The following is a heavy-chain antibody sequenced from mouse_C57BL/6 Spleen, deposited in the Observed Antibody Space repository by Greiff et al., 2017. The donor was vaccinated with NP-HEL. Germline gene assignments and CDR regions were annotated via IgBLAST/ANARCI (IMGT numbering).Heavy chain of an antibody. CDR3: ARWGDDGYSPAWFAY. V-gene: IGHV14-3*01. CDR1: GFNIKNTY. Sequence: EVKLQESVAELVRPGASVKLSCTASGFNIKNTYMHWVKQRPEQGLEWIGRIDPANGNTKYAPKFQGKATITADTSSNTAYLQLSSLTSEDTAIYYCARWGDDGYSPAWFAYWGQGTLVTVSA. CDR2: IDPANGNT. D-gene: IGHD2-3*01. J-gene: IGHJ3*01.